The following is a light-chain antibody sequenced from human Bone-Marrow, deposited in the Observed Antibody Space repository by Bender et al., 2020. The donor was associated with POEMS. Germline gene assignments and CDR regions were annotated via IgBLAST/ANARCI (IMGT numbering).Light chain of an antibody. CDR2: EVK. CDR3: CSYAGATPYV. V-gene: IGLV2-23*02. Sequence: QSALTQPASVSGSPGQSITISCTGTSSDVGSYSLVSWYQQHPGKAPKLLIYEVKKRPSGVSNRFSGSKSGNTASLTISGLQAEDEADYYCCSYAGATPYVFGTGTQVTVL. CDR1: SSDVGSYSL. J-gene: IGLJ1*01.